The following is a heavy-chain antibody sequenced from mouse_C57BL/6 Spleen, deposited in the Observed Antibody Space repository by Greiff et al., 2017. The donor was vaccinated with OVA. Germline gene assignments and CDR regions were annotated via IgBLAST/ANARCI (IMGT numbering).Heavy chain of an antibody. D-gene: IGHD1-1*01. CDR2: IYPGSGST. CDR1: GYTFTSYW. V-gene: IGHV1-55*01. CDR3: AREGSSPYYAMDY. J-gene: IGHJ4*01. Sequence: QVQLQQPGAELVKPGASVKMSCKASGYTFTSYWITWVKQRPGQGLEWIGDIYPGSGSTNYNEKFKSKATLTVDTSSSTAYMQISSLTSEDSAVYYCAREGSSPYYAMDYWGQGTSVTVSS.